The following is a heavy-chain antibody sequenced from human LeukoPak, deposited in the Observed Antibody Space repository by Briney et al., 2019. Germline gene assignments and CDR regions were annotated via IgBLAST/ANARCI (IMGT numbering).Heavy chain of an antibody. D-gene: IGHD2-8*02. J-gene: IGHJ3*02. CDR2: INTNSGGT. CDR3: ARGWWGEAFDI. V-gene: IGHV1-2*02. CDR1: GYTFTGCY. Sequence: ASVKVSCKASGYTFTGCYMHWVRQAPGQGLEWMGWINTNSGGTNYAQKFQGRVTMTRDTSISTAYMEVSRLRSDDTAVYYCARGWWGEAFDIWGQGTMVTVSS.